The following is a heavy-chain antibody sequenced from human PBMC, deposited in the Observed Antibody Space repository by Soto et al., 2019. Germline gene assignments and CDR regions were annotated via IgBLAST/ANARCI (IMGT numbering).Heavy chain of an antibody. CDR1: GYTFSTYA. CDR2: LNGGTGQT. J-gene: IGHJ6*02. D-gene: IGHD1-1*01. Sequence: QVQVVQSVAEVKKPGASVKVSCKASGYTFSTYAIHWVRQAPGQSLEWMGWLNGGTGQTRYSQRFQDRVTITRDTSASTAYMEVSSLRPEDTAVYYCARGKGMEENYYYYGMDIWGQGTTVTVSS. V-gene: IGHV1-3*01. CDR3: ARGKGMEENYYYYGMDI.